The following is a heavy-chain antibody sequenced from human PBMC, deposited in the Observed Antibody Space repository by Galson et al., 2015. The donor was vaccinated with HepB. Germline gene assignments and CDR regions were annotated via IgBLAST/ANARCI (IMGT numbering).Heavy chain of an antibody. J-gene: IGHJ6*02. V-gene: IGHV4-39*01. CDR2: IYHSGST. D-gene: IGHD3-10*01. Sequence: SETLSLTCTVSGGSISSSSYYWGWIRQPPGKGLEWIGSIYHSGSTYYNPSLKSRVTISVDTSKNQFSLKLSSVTAADTAVYYCARYYGSGLYGMDVWGQGTTVTVSS. CDR1: GGSISSSSYY. CDR3: ARYYGSGLYGMDV.